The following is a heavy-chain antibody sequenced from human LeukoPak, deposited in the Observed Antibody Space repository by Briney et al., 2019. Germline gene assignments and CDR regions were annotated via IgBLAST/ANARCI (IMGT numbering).Heavy chain of an antibody. CDR1: GFTVSSNY. Sequence: GSLRLSCAASGFTVSSNYMSWVHQAPGKGLEWVSVIYSGGSTYYADSVKGRFTISRDNSKNTLYLQMNSLRAEDTAVYYCATNYDFWSGYYMEFDYWGQGTLVTVSS. J-gene: IGHJ4*02. CDR3: ATNYDFWSGYYMEFDY. D-gene: IGHD3-3*01. CDR2: IYSGGST. V-gene: IGHV3-66*02.